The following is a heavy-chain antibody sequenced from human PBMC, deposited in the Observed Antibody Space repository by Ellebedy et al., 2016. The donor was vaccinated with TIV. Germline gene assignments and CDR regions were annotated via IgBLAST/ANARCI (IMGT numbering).Heavy chain of an antibody. J-gene: IGHJ5*02. CDR1: GGSISRSRW. CDR2: IYHSGSA. CDR3: ASGGGGYYGSGSYGWFDP. D-gene: IGHD3-10*01. V-gene: IGHV4-4*02. Sequence: MPGGSLRLSCAVSGGSISRSRWWSWVRQPPGKGLEWIGEIYHSGSANYNPSLESRVTISVDKSKNHFSLKLSSVTAADTAMYYCASGGGGYYGSGSYGWFDPWGQGTLVTVSS.